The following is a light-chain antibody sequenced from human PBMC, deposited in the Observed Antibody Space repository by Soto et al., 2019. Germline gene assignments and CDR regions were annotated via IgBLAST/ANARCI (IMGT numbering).Light chain of an antibody. CDR2: DAS. CDR3: QQYSSYWT. Sequence: GDRVTIACRASQSISSWLAWYQQKPGKAPKFLIYDASNLESGVPSRLSGSGSGTEFTLTIRSLQPDDFATYYCQQYSSYWTFGQGTKVDIK. J-gene: IGKJ1*01. CDR1: QSISSW. V-gene: IGKV1-5*01.